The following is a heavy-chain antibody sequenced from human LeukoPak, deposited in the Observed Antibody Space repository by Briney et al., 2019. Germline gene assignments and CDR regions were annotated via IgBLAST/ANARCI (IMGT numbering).Heavy chain of an antibody. CDR3: ARDRVGGDLTGVSLY. J-gene: IGHJ4*01. V-gene: IGHV1-18*01. Sequence: GASVKVSFKASGYPFDNFGLTWVRQAPGQGLEWMGWISAYNGNTHYAQKFRGRLTLTTETSTSTVYLELRSLKSDDTAVYYCARDRVGGDLTGVSLYWGQGTLVTVSS. D-gene: IGHD4-17*01. CDR1: GYPFDNFG. CDR2: ISAYNGNT.